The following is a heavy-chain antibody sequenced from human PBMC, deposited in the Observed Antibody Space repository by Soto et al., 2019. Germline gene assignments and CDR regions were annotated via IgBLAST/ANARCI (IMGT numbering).Heavy chain of an antibody. Sequence: ASVKVCGKASGVTFSSYGISWVRQAPGQGLEWMGGIIPIFGTANYAQKFQGRVTITADESTSTAYMELSSLRSEDTAVYYCARAPESYDSSGSGAFDIWGQGTMVTVSS. V-gene: IGHV1-69*13. CDR3: ARAPESYDSSGSGAFDI. D-gene: IGHD3-22*01. CDR2: IIPIFGTA. CDR1: GVTFSSYG. J-gene: IGHJ3*02.